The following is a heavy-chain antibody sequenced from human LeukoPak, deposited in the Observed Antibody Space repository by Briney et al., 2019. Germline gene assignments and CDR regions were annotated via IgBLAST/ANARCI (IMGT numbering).Heavy chain of an antibody. CDR2: ISGSGGST. D-gene: IGHD1-1*01. CDR3: ACGDGTTWGPFDY. V-gene: IGHV3-23*01. CDR1: GFPFSSYA. Sequence: GGSLRLSCAASGFPFSSYAMSWVRQAPGKGLEWVSAISGSGGSTYYADSVKGRFTISRDNSKNTLYLQMNSLRAEDTAVYYCACGDGTTWGPFDYWGQGTLVTVSS. J-gene: IGHJ4*02.